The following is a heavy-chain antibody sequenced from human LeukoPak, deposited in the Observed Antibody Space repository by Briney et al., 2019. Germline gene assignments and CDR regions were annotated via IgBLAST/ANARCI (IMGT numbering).Heavy chain of an antibody. D-gene: IGHD3-9*01. Sequence: GRSLRLSCAASGFTFRRYDMHWVRQAPGKGLEWVAVIWYDGSNKYYADSVKGRFTISRDNSKNTLYLQMNSLRAEDTAVYYCARGLTGYYADAFDIWGQGTWSPSLQ. CDR1: GFTFRRYD. CDR2: IWYDGSNK. V-gene: IGHV3-33*01. CDR3: ARGLTGYYADAFDI. J-gene: IGHJ3*02.